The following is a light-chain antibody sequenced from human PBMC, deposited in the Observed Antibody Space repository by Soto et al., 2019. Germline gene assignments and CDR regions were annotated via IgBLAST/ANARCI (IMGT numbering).Light chain of an antibody. CDR3: SSKAGSNNFV. J-gene: IGLJ1*01. CDR2: EVS. Sequence: QSVLTQPPSASGSPGQSVTISCTGTSSDIGSYNYVSWYQQHPGKAPKLMIYEVSKRPLGVPDRFSGSKSGNTASLTVSGLQDEDEADYYCSSKAGSNNFVFGTGTKLTVL. V-gene: IGLV2-8*01. CDR1: SSDIGSYNY.